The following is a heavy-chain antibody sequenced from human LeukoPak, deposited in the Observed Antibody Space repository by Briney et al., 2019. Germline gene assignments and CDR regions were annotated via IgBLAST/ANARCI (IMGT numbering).Heavy chain of an antibody. CDR3: ARLDPQHEGIH. CDR2: INHGGNT. CDR1: GGSFSGYY. V-gene: IGHV4-34*01. J-gene: IGHJ4*02. Sequence: TSESLSLTCAAYGGSFSGYYWSWIRQPPGKGLEWIGGINHGGNTNYNPSLKSRVTISVDTSKNQFSLKLSSVTTADTAVYYCARLDPQHEGIHWGQGTLVTVSS. D-gene: IGHD3-10*01.